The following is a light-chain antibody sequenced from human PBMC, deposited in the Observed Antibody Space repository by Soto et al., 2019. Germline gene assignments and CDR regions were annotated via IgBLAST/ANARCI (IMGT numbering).Light chain of an antibody. CDR1: RSDVGSYNS. J-gene: IGLJ3*02. CDR3: FSYAGSSSWV. Sequence: QSALTQPASVSGSPGQSITISCTGTRSDVGSYNSIAWYQQLPGKAPRVMIFEVTKRPSGISNRFSGSKSGSTASLTISWLQAEDEADYFCFSYAGSSSWVFGGGTKLTVL. V-gene: IGLV2-23*02. CDR2: EVT.